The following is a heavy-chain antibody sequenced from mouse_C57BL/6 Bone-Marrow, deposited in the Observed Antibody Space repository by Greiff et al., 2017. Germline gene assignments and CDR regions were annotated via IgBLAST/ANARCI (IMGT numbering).Heavy chain of an antibody. V-gene: IGHV6-6*01. Sequence: EVKLVESGGGLVQPGGSMKLSCAASGFTFSDAWMDWVRQSPGKGLEWVAEIRTKANNHASYYAESVKGRFTISRDDSKSSVYLQINSLSAEVTGIYYCTRGALPYYYSMDYWGQGTSVTVSS. CDR1: GFTFSDAW. CDR2: IRTKANNHAS. J-gene: IGHJ4*01. CDR3: TRGALPYYYSMDY.